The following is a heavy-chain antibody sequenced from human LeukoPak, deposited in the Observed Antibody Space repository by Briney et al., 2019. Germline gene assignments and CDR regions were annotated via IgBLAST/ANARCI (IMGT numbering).Heavy chain of an antibody. V-gene: IGHV4-4*07. Sequence: SETLSLTCTVSGGSISSYYWSWIRQPAGKGLGWIGRIYTSGSTNYNPSLKSRVTMSVDTSKNQFSLKLSSVTAADTAVYYCARTSRGSWGRMNYFDYWGQGTLVTVSS. CDR3: ARTSRGSWGRMNYFDY. D-gene: IGHD1-26*01. CDR1: GGSISSYY. J-gene: IGHJ4*02. CDR2: IYTSGST.